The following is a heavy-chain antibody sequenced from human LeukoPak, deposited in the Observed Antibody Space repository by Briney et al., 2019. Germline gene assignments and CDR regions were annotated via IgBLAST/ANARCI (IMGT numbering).Heavy chain of an antibody. J-gene: IGHJ4*02. CDR3: ARSRQWLVLNPFDY. Sequence: SETLSLTCAVYGGSFSGYYWSWIRQPPGKGLEWIGEINHSGSTNYNPSLKSRVTISVDTSKNQFSLKLSSVTAADTAVYYCARSRQWLVLNPFDYWGQGTLVTVSS. V-gene: IGHV4-34*01. D-gene: IGHD6-19*01. CDR2: INHSGST. CDR1: GGSFSGYY.